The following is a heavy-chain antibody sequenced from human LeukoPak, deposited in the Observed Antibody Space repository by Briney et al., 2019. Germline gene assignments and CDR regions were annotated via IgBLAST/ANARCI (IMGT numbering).Heavy chain of an antibody. J-gene: IGHJ6*03. V-gene: IGHV1-69*13. CDR1: RGTFSSYT. CDR2: IIPIFGTA. Sequence: ASVKVSCKASRGTFSSYTISWVRQAPGQGLEWMGGIIPIFGTANYAQKFQGRVTITADESTSTAYMELSSLRSEDTAVYYCARVRLDSSGCPAMDVWGKGTTVTISS. D-gene: IGHD6-19*01. CDR3: ARVRLDSSGCPAMDV.